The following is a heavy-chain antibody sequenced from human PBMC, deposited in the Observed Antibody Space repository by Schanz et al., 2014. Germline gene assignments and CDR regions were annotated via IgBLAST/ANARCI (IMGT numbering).Heavy chain of an antibody. CDR2: INSSGGGT. D-gene: IGHD4-17*01. CDR1: GYTFSFTSYN. V-gene: IGHV1-46*01. J-gene: IGHJ4*02. Sequence: QVQVEQSGPEVKKPGASVTVSCQASGYTFSFTSYNVHWVRQAPGQGLEWMGYINSSGGGTSYAQKYQDRLTMTSAASTTTLYMERRSLRAEDTAVYYAARGYGDSPTDIWGQGTLVNVSS. CDR3: ARGYGDSPTDI.